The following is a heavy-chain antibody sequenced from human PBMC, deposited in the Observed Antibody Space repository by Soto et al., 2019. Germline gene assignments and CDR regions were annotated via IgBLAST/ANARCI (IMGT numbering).Heavy chain of an antibody. CDR2: MYNDGRT. CDR3: TREAGY. V-gene: IGHV4-31*03. Sequence: QVRLQESGPGLVKPSQTLSLTCTVSGGSVSSGGFYWNWICQHPGKGLEWIGYMYNDGRTEYNPSLKSRVSISVDTPKNQFSLKVMSVTVADTAVYYCTREAGYWGQGILVTVSS. D-gene: IGHD6-25*01. J-gene: IGHJ4*02. CDR1: GGSVSSGGFY.